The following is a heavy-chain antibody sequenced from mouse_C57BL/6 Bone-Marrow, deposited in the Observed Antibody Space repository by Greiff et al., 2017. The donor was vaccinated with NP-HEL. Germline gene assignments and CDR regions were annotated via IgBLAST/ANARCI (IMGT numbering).Heavy chain of an antibody. CDR3: TREFLYYGRREAWVAD. D-gene: IGHD1-1*01. Sequence: EVKLMESGEGLVKPGGSLKLSCAASGFTFSSYAMSWVRQTPEKRLEWVAYISSGGDYIYYADTVKGRFTISRANARNTLYLQMSSLKSEDTAMYYCTREFLYYGRREAWVADWGQGTLVTVSA. V-gene: IGHV5-9-1*02. CDR2: ISSGGDYI. J-gene: IGHJ3*01. CDR1: GFTFSSYA.